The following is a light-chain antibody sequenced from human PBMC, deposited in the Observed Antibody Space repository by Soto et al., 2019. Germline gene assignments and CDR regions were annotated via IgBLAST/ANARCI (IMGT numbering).Light chain of an antibody. V-gene: IGKV1-6*01. CDR2: AAS. CDR3: LQDYNYPRT. CDR1: QAIRSD. J-gene: IGKJ1*01. Sequence: AVQMTQSPSSLSASVGDRVTITCRASQAIRSDLGWYQMKPGKVPKLLIYAASNLQSGVPSRFIGRGDGTDFTLTISSLQPEDFATYYCLQDYNYPRTFGQGNKVEI.